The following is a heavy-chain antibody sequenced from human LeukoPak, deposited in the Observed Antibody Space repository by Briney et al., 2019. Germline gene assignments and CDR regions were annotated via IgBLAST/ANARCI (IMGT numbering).Heavy chain of an antibody. D-gene: IGHD5-12*01. CDR1: GGSISSYY. J-gene: IGHJ6*03. Sequence: SETLSLTCTVSGGSISSYYWSWIRQPPGKGLEWIGYIYYSGSTNYNPSLNSRVTMSLDTSKNQFSLKLTSVTAADTAVYCCARGMATTKNYYYYMDVWGKGTTVTISS. CDR3: ARGMATTKNYYYYMDV. CDR2: IYYSGST. V-gene: IGHV4-59*12.